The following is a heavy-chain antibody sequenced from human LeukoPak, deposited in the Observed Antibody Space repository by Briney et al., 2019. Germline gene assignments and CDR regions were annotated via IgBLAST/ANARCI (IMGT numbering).Heavy chain of an antibody. Sequence: GGSLRLSCAASGFSFSSSAINWVRQAPGKGLEWVSGISWNSGSIGYADSVKGRFTISRDNAKNSLYLQMNSLRAEDTALYYCAKGKGGPFCSGGSCYSDAFDIWGQGTMVTVSS. D-gene: IGHD2-15*01. CDR3: AKGKGGPFCSGGSCYSDAFDI. J-gene: IGHJ3*02. CDR2: ISWNSGSI. V-gene: IGHV3-9*01. CDR1: GFSFSSSA.